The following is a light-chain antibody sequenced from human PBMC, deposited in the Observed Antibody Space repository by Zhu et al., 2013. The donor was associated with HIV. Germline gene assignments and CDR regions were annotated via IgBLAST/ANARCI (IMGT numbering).Light chain of an antibody. J-gene: IGLJ2*01. CDR2: QDN. CDR1: KLGDKY. Sequence: SYELTQPPSVSVSPGQTVSITCSGDKLGDKYACWYQQKPGQSPVLVIYQDNKRPSGIPERFSGSNSGNTATLTISRVDAGDEADYYCQVWDSSSGHVLFGGGTKLTVL. CDR3: QVWDSSSGHVL. V-gene: IGLV3-1*01.